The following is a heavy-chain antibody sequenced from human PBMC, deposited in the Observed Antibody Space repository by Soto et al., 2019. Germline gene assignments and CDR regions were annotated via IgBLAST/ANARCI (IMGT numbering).Heavy chain of an antibody. J-gene: IGHJ3*01. Sequence: PGGSLRLSCAASGFTFSGKTMYWVRQAPGKGLEWVALISPDGSQIFYADSVKGRFTISRDNSKNTLYLQMNSLRDEDTAVYFCAKTGYYGSARYYFAFDVWGQGTVVTVSS. CDR2: ISPDGSQI. CDR1: GFTFSGKT. V-gene: IGHV3-30-3*02. D-gene: IGHD2-2*01. CDR3: AKTGYYGSARYYFAFDV.